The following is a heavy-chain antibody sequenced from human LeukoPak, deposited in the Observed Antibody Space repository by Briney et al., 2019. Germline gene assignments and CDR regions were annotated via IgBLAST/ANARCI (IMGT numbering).Heavy chain of an antibody. CDR1: GFTFSDYY. CDR2: ISSSGGVI. D-gene: IGHD3-3*01. V-gene: IGHV3-11*04. CDR3: ARDSFWSGRDPLDY. J-gene: IGHJ4*02. Sequence: PGGSLRLSCAASGFTFSDYYMAWIRQAPGKGLEWLSYISSSGGVIYYADFVKGRFTTSRDNAKNSLYLQMNSLRAEDTAVYYCARDSFWSGRDPLDYWGQGTLATVSS.